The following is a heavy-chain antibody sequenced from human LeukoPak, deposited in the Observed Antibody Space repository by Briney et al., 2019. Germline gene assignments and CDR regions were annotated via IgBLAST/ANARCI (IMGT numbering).Heavy chain of an antibody. CDR1: GYTFTRYY. CDR3: ARYDDTSELAFDI. D-gene: IGHD3-22*01. V-gene: IGHV1-2*02. Sequence: ASVKVSCKASGYTFTRYYMHWVRQAPGQGLEWMGWINPNSGTTKLAQRLQGRVTMTRDVSISTAYMELSRLRSDDTAVYYCARYDDTSELAFDIWGQGTMVTVSS. J-gene: IGHJ3*02. CDR2: INPNSGTT.